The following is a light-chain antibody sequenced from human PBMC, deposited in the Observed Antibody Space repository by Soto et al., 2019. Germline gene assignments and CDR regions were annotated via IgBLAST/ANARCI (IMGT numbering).Light chain of an antibody. CDR2: EVS. Sequence: QSALTQPPSASGSPGQSVTISCTGTNSDIGAYNYVSWYQQHPGKPPKVMIFEVSERPSGVPDRFSGSKSGNTASLTVSGLQADDEADYYCSSYAGTNTYVFGTGTKLTVL. V-gene: IGLV2-8*01. J-gene: IGLJ1*01. CDR1: NSDIGAYNY. CDR3: SSYAGTNTYV.